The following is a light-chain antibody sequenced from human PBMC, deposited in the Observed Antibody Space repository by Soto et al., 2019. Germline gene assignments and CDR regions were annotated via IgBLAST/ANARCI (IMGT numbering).Light chain of an antibody. CDR3: PQYGSSP. CDR2: GAS. Sequence: EMVLTQSPGTLSLSPGERATLSCSASQSVSSSYLACYQQKPGQAPRLLIYGASSRGTGIPDRFSGSGSGTDFTLTISRLEPEDFAVYYCPQYGSSPFGQGTRLEIK. J-gene: IGKJ5*01. CDR1: QSVSSSY. V-gene: IGKV3-20*01.